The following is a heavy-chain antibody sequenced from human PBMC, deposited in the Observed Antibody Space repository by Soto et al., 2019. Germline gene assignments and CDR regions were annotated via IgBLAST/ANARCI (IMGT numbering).Heavy chain of an antibody. CDR1: GYSISSSNW. Sequence: SETLSLTCAVSGYSISSSNWWGWIRQPPGKGLEWIGYIYYSGSTYYNPSLKSRVTISVDTSKNQFSLKLSSVTAADTAVYYCARDKITGLFDYWGQGTLVTVSS. J-gene: IGHJ4*02. D-gene: IGHD2-8*02. CDR2: IYYSGST. CDR3: ARDKITGLFDY. V-gene: IGHV4-28*03.